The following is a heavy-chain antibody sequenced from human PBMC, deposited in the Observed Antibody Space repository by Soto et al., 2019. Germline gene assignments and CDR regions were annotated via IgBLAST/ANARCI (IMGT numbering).Heavy chain of an antibody. Sequence: SETLSLTCAVYGGSFSGYYWSWIRQPPGKGLEWIGEINHSGSTNYNPSLKSRVTISVDTSKNQFSLKLSSVTAADTAVYYCAGSTIFGVVTRNWFDPWGQGTLVTVSS. D-gene: IGHD3-3*01. CDR2: INHSGST. CDR1: GGSFSGYY. CDR3: AGSTIFGVVTRNWFDP. J-gene: IGHJ5*02. V-gene: IGHV4-34*01.